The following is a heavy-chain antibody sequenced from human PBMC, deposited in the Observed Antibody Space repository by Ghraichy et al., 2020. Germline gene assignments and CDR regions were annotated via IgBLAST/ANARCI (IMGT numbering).Heavy chain of an antibody. CDR3: ARSSGVGVVIPNSDFDY. D-gene: IGHD3-3*01. CDR1: GGSISSYY. J-gene: IGHJ4*02. CDR2: IYYSGST. Sequence: SETLSLTCTVSGGSISSYYWSWIRQPPGKGLEWIGYIYYSGSTNYNPSLKSRVTISVDTSKNQFSLKLSSVTAADTAVYYCARSSGVGVVIPNSDFDYWGQGTLVTVSS. V-gene: IGHV4-59*01.